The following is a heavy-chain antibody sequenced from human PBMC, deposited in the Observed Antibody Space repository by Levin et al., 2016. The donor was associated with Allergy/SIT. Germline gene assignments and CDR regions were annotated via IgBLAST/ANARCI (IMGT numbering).Heavy chain of an antibody. CDR1: GYTFTSYG. CDR2: MSAHSGST. Sequence: ASVKVSCKASGYTFTSYGISWVRQAPGQGLEWMGWMSAHSGSTDYAQKFQGRVTMTRDTSTSTAYMELRSLRSDDTAVYFCVRDRLSLETALIFDYWGQGTLVTVSS. D-gene: IGHD5-24*01. J-gene: IGHJ4*02. V-gene: IGHV1-18*01. CDR3: VRDRLSLETALIFDY.